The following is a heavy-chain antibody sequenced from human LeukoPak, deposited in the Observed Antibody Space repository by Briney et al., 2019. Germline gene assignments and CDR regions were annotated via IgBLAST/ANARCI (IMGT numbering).Heavy chain of an antibody. CDR3: ASRLDYGGNSGPFDY. Sequence: PSETLSLTCTVSGGSISSSSYYWGWIRQPPGKGLEWLGSIYYSGSTYYNPSLKSRVTISVDTSKNQFSLKLSSVTAADTAVYYCASRLDYGGNSGPFDYWGQGTLVTVSS. CDR1: GGSISSSSYY. D-gene: IGHD4-23*01. V-gene: IGHV4-39*01. CDR2: IYYSGST. J-gene: IGHJ4*02.